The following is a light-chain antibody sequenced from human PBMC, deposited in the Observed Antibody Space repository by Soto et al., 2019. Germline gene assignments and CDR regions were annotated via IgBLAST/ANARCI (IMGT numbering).Light chain of an antibody. V-gene: IGLV2-14*01. CDR1: SSDIGSSKY. Sequence: QSALTQPASVSGSPGQSITISCTGTSSDIGSSKYVSWYQHRPGKAPKLLIYGVSNRPSGVSNRFSGSKSGNTASLTISGVQAEDEADYYCTSYATTSTLVFGGGTKLTVL. J-gene: IGLJ2*01. CDR3: TSYATTSTLV. CDR2: GVS.